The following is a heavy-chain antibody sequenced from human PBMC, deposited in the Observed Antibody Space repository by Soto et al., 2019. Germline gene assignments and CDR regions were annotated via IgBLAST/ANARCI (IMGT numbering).Heavy chain of an antibody. Sequence: EVQVLESGGNLVQPGGSLRLSCTASGFTFSNSAMSWVRQAPGKGLEWVSAISSSGGTTYYADSVKGRFTISRDNSTDTLYLQMNSLRAEDTAVYYCAKRGXXXXXXPARYFEYWGQGTLVTVSS. CDR2: ISSSGGTT. V-gene: IGHV3-23*01. CDR1: GFTFSNSA. CDR3: AKRGXXXXXXPARYFEY. J-gene: IGHJ4*02.